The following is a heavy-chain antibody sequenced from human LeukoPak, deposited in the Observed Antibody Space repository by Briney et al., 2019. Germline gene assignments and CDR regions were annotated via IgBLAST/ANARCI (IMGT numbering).Heavy chain of an antibody. Sequence: GASVKVSFKSSGYTFTSYGISWVRQAPGQGLEWMGWISAYNGNTNYAQKLQGRVTMTTDTSTSTAYMELRSLRSDDTAVYYCARDSSSWYHFDYWGQGTLVTVSS. V-gene: IGHV1-18*01. J-gene: IGHJ4*02. D-gene: IGHD6-13*01. CDR1: GYTFTSYG. CDR2: ISAYNGNT. CDR3: ARDSSSWYHFDY.